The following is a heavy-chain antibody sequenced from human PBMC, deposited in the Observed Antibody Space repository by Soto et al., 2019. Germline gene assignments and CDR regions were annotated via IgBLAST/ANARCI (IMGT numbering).Heavy chain of an antibody. CDR3: TSVWLAAAGAGDWFDP. CDR2: ISAYNGHT. CDR1: GYTFTSYG. J-gene: IGHJ5*02. V-gene: IGHV1-18*01. D-gene: IGHD6-13*01. Sequence: QVQLVQSGAEVKKPGASVKVSCKASGYTFTSYGISWVRQAPGQGLEWMGWISAYNGHTNYAQKFQGRVTMTTDTSTKTAYMELTSLRSDDTAVYYCTSVWLAAAGAGDWFDPWGQGTLVTVSS.